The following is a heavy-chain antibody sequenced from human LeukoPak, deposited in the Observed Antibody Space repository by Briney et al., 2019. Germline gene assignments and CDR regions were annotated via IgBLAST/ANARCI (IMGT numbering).Heavy chain of an antibody. V-gene: IGHV3-30*18. CDR1: GFTLNSYG. CDR2: ISHDGTNK. Sequence: GGSLRLSCAASGFTLNSYGMHWIRQDPGKGLEWVAVISHDGTNKYYADSVKGRFTVSRDNSKNTLYLQMNNLRTEDTAVYYCVKADSGYYHWGQGTLVTVSS. D-gene: IGHD3-22*01. J-gene: IGHJ5*02. CDR3: VKADSGYYH.